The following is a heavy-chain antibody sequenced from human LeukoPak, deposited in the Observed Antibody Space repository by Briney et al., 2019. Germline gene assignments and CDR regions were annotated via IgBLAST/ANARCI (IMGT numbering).Heavy chain of an antibody. J-gene: IGHJ4*02. CDR3: ATAGNYRFDY. Sequence: GGSLRLSCAASGFTFSCYWVHWVRQAPGRGLVWVSRINPDGSTTNYADSVKGRFTISRDNAKNTLYLQMNSLRAEDTAVYYCATAGNYRFDYWGQGTLVTVSS. CDR2: INPDGSTT. CDR1: GFTFSCYW. V-gene: IGHV3-74*01. D-gene: IGHD1-7*01.